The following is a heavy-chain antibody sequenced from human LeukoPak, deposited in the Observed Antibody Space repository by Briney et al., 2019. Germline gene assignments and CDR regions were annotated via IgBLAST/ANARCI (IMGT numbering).Heavy chain of an antibody. D-gene: IGHD2-2*01. V-gene: IGHV3-43*01. CDR1: GFTFDDYT. Sequence: GGSLRLSCAASGFTFDDYTMHWVCHAPGKGLEWVSLISWDGGSTYYADSVKGRFTISRDNSKNSLYLQMNSLRTEDTALYYCAKDQIPIVVVPAAGMDVWGQGTTVTVSS. CDR3: AKDQIPIVVVPAAGMDV. CDR2: ISWDGGST. J-gene: IGHJ6*02.